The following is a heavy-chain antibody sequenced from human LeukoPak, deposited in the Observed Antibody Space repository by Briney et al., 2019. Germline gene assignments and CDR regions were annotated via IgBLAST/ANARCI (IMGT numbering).Heavy chain of an antibody. CDR1: GGSISSNY. CDR2: CHYSGNT. CDR3: ARSASSTSRSAFDI. V-gene: IGHV4-59*13. Sequence: PSETLSITSAISGGSISSNYGSWIRQPPGKGLEWIGYCHYSGNTNYNPSLKSRATISVDMSKNQFSLTLNSVTAADTAVYYCARSASSTSRSAFDIWGQGTRVTASS. J-gene: IGHJ3*02.